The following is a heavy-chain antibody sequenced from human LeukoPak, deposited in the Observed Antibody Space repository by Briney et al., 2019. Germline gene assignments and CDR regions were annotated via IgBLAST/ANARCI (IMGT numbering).Heavy chain of an antibody. CDR1: GFTFSSYG. Sequence: GRSLRLSCAASGFTFSSYGMHWVRQAPGKGLEWVAVIWYDGSNKYYADSVKGRFTISRDNSKNTLYLQMNSLRAEDTAVYYCARDGYDILTGYYKGYFDYWGQETLVTVSS. CDR2: IWYDGSNK. CDR3: ARDGYDILTGYYKGYFDY. J-gene: IGHJ4*02. D-gene: IGHD3-9*01. V-gene: IGHV3-33*01.